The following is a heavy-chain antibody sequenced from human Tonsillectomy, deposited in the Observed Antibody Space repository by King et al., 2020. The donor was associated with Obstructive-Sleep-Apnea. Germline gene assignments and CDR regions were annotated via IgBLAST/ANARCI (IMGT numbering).Heavy chain of an antibody. V-gene: IGHV4-39*02. CDR1: GGSISNSRYY. CDR3: VRDNWNDDVNFDY. Sequence: QLQESGPGLVKPSETLSLSCTVSGGSISNSRYYWGWVRQPPGKGLEWIGSGSYGGGTYYNPSLNSRGTISVDTSKNQLSLKLSSVTASDTAVYYCVRDNWNDDVNFDYWGQGTLVTVSS. J-gene: IGHJ4*02. D-gene: IGHD1-20*01. CDR2: GSYGGGT.